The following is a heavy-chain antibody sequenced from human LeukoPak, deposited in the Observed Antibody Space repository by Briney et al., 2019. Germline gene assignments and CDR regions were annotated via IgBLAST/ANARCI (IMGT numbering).Heavy chain of an antibody. CDR3: ARTYYPISYYFDY. CDR2: INTDGSST. J-gene: IGHJ4*02. CDR1: GFTFSSYW. Sequence: GGPLRLSCAASGFTFSSYWMHWVRQAPGKGLVWVSRINTDGSSTSYADSVKGRFTISRDNAKNTLPLQMNSLRAEDTAVYYCARTYYPISYYFDYWGQGTLVTVSS. D-gene: IGHD3-10*01. V-gene: IGHV3-74*01.